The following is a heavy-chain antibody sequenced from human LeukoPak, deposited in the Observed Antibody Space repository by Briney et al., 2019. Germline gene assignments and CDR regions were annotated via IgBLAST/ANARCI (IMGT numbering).Heavy chain of an antibody. D-gene: IGHD3-22*01. V-gene: IGHV1-18*01. Sequence: ASVKVSCKASGYTFTSYGISWVRQAPGQGLEWMGWISAYNGNTNYAQKLQGRVTMTTDTSTSTAYMELRSLRSDDTAVYHCARRYYYDSSGYYYYPYFDYWGQGTLVTVSS. CDR2: ISAYNGNT. CDR3: ARRYYYDSSGYYYYPYFDY. J-gene: IGHJ4*02. CDR1: GYTFTSYG.